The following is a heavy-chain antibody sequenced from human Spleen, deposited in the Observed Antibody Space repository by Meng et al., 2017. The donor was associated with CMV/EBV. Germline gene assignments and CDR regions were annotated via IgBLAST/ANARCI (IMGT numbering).Heavy chain of an antibody. V-gene: IGHV3-7*01. J-gene: IGHJ4*02. CDR1: GFRFDDHG. CDR2: IKRDGSEK. D-gene: IGHD3-3*01. Sequence: GESLKISCAASGFRFDDHGMSWVRQTPGKRLEWVANIKRDGSEKYYVDSVRGRFTISRDNAKNSLYLQMNSLRTDDTAVYYCARDVLLSVRYDFWDYWGQGTLVTVSS. CDR3: ARDVLLSVRYDFWDY.